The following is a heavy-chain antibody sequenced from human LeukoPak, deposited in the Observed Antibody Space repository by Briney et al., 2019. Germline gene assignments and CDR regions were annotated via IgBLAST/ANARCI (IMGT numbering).Heavy chain of an antibody. CDR2: INSDGTST. J-gene: IGHJ4*02. CDR3: AKVRLKAVAGCFDY. Sequence: PGGSLRLSCAASGFTFSSYWMHWVRQAPGKGLVWVSRINSDGTSTSHADSVKGRFTISRDNSKNTLYLQMNSLRAEDTAVYYCAKVRLKAVAGCFDYWGQGTLVTVSS. D-gene: IGHD6-19*01. CDR1: GFTFSSYW. V-gene: IGHV3-74*01.